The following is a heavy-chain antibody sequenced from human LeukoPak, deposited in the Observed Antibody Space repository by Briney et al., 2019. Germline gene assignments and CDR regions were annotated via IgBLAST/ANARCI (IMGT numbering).Heavy chain of an antibody. CDR1: GGSISSYH. Sequence: PSETLSLTCTVSGGSISSYHWSWIRQAPGKGLEWIGYIHYSGSTNYNPSLKSRVTMAVDTYKNQFSLKLSSVTAADTAIYYCARNPTIFGVVITPDYWGQGTLVTVSS. CDR2: IHYSGST. CDR3: ARNPTIFGVVITPDY. D-gene: IGHD3-3*01. J-gene: IGHJ4*02. V-gene: IGHV4-59*01.